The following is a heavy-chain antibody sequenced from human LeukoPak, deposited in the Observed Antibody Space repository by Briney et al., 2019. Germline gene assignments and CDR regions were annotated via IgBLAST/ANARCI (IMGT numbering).Heavy chain of an antibody. CDR2: MNPNSGNT. D-gene: IGHD6-13*01. V-gene: IGHV1-8*03. CDR1: GYTFTSYD. CDR3: ARGYSSWYPFSPPYYYYYMDV. J-gene: IGHJ6*03. Sequence: ASVKVSCKASGYTFTSYDISWVRQATGQGLEWMGWMNPNSGNTGYAQKFQGRVTITRNTSISTAYMELSSLRSEDTAVYYCARGYSSWYPFSPPYYYYYMDVWGKGTTVTVSS.